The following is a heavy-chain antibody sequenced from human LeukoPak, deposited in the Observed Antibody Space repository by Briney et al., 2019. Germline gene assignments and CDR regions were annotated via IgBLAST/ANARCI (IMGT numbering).Heavy chain of an antibody. J-gene: IGHJ3*02. CDR1: GGSISSDGYY. Sequence: SETLSLTCTVSGGSISSDGYYWSWIRQPAGKGLEWIGRFYTSGSTNYNPSLKSRVTMSVDTSKNQSSLNLNSVTAADTAVYYCARDLPIAARPNAFDIWGQGTVVTVSS. CDR2: FYTSGST. V-gene: IGHV4-61*02. CDR3: ARDLPIAARPNAFDI. D-gene: IGHD6-6*01.